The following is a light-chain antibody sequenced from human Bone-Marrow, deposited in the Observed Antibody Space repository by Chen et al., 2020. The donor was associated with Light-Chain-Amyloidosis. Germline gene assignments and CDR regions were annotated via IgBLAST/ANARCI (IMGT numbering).Light chain of an antibody. CDR2: EVT. CDR1: SMDAGGDNH. J-gene: IGLJ1*01. V-gene: IGLV2-14*01. CDR3: SSYTMTNTLV. Sequence: QSALTQPASVSGSTGQAITISCTGTSMDAGGDNHVSWYQQHPVEAPKLMIYEVTNRPSWATDRFSGSKSDNTATLTIAGLQTEDDADYFCSSYTMTNTLVFERGTSVTDL.